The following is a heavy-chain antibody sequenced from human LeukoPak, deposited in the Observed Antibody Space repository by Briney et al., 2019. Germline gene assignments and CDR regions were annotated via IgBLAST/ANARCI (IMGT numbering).Heavy chain of an antibody. V-gene: IGHV3-33*01. Sequence: PGGSLRLSCAASGFTFSSYGMHWVRQAPGKWLEWVAVIWYDGSNKYYADSVKGRFTISRDNSKNTLYLQMNSLRAEDTAVYYCARDVENGIAAAGAQGYWGQGTLDTVSS. CDR3: ARDVENGIAAAGAQGY. CDR1: GFTFSSYG. J-gene: IGHJ4*02. CDR2: IWYDGSNK. D-gene: IGHD6-13*01.